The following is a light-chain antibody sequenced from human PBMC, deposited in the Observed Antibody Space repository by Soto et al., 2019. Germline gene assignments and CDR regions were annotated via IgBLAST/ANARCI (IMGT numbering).Light chain of an antibody. V-gene: IGKV4-1*01. Sequence: DIVLTQSPDSLAVSLGERATINCKSSQSVLYSSTNKNYLAWYQQKPGQPPKLLIYWASTRESGVPDRFSGSGSGTDFTLTISSLQAEDVAVYYCQQYYTPQTFCQGTKVEIK. CDR1: QSVLYSSTNKNY. J-gene: IGKJ1*01. CDR2: WAS. CDR3: QQYYTPQT.